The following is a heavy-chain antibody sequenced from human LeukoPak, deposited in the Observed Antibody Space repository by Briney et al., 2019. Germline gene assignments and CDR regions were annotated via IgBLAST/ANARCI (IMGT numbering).Heavy chain of an antibody. V-gene: IGHV3-30*02. CDR1: GFTFSSYG. J-gene: IGHJ4*02. D-gene: IGHD3-3*01. Sequence: GGSLRLSCAASGFTFSSYGMHWVRQAPGKGLEWVAFIRYDGSNKYYADSVKGRFTISRDNSKNTLYMQMNSLRVEDTAVYYCAKDETYYDFWSGYYFDYWGQGTLVTVSS. CDR2: IRYDGSNK. CDR3: AKDETYYDFWSGYYFDY.